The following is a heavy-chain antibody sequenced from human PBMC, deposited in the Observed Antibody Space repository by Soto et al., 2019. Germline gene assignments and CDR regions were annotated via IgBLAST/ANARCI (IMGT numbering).Heavy chain of an antibody. J-gene: IGHJ3*02. V-gene: IGHV1-69*13. D-gene: IGHD5-12*01. Sequence: GPSVKVSCKASGVTFSSYDISGVRQSPGQGLEWMGGIIPSFGTANYAQKFQGRVTITADESTSTAYMELRSLRSEDTAVYYCARDKGRDGYNLAAAFDIWGQGTMVTVSS. CDR3: ARDKGRDGYNLAAAFDI. CDR1: GVTFSSYD. CDR2: IIPSFGTA.